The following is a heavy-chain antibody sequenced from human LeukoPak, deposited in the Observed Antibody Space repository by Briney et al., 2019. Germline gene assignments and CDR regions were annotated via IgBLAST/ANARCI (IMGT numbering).Heavy chain of an antibody. J-gene: IGHJ5*02. CDR2: IYYSGST. D-gene: IGHD5-24*01. CDR3: ASHEEMATTLGPHWFDP. CDR1: GGSISSSSYY. V-gene: IGHV4-39*01. Sequence: SETLSLTCTVSGGSISSSSYYWGWLRQPPGTGLEWIGSIYYSGSTYYNPSLKSRVTISVDPSKNQCSLRLSSVTAADTAVYYCASHEEMATTLGPHWFDPWGQGTLVTVSS.